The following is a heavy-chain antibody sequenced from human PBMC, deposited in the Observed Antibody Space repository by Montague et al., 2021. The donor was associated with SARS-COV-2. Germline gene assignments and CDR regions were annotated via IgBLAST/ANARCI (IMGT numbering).Heavy chain of an antibody. CDR1: GGSISSSSYY. D-gene: IGHD6-19*01. Sequence: SETLSLTCTVSGGSISSSSYYWGWIRQPPGKGLEWIGRLYYSGTTNYNPSLKSRVTMSVDTSKNQFSLILTPVTAADTAVDYCARDFSTTSGWYGVYYLDYWGLGIQVTVSS. V-gene: IGHV4-61*05. J-gene: IGHJ4*02. CDR2: LYYSGTT. CDR3: ARDFSTTSGWYGVYYLDY.